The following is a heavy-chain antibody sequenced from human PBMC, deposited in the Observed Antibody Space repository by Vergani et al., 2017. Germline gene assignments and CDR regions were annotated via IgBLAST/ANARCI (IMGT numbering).Heavy chain of an antibody. CDR3: SRGRGYSFGYSDY. J-gene: IGHJ4*02. V-gene: IGHV3-73*02. CDR1: GFTFSGSA. Sequence: EVQLVESGGGLVQPGGSLTLSCASSGFTFSGSAMHWVRQTSGKGLEWIGRIRDKTYNYATAYAVSVKGRFIISRDDSKKTAYLQMNRLTIEDTAVYFCSRGRGYSFGYSDYWGQGTLVTVSS. D-gene: IGHD5-18*01. CDR2: IRDKTYNYAT.